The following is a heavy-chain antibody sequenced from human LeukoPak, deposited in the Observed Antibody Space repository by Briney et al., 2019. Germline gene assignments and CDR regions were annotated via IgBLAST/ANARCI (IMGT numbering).Heavy chain of an antibody. Sequence: SVKLSCKASGGTFSSYAISWVRQATGQGLERMVGLIPIFGTANYAQKFQGRVTITADESTSTAYMELSSLRSEDTALYYCAYYYGSGSYLDYWGQGTLVTVSS. D-gene: IGHD3-10*01. CDR2: LIPIFGTA. CDR3: AYYYGSGSYLDY. J-gene: IGHJ4*02. V-gene: IGHV1-69*13. CDR1: GGTFSSYA.